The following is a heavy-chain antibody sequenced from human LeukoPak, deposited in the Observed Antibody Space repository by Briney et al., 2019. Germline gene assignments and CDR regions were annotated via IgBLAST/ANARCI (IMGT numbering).Heavy chain of an antibody. V-gene: IGHV4-59*08. CDR2: IYYSGST. CDR3: ARLAVDTLTGFYWYFDL. D-gene: IGHD3-9*01. Sequence: SETLSLTCAASGGSISSHYWSWIRQPPGKGLEWVAYIYYSGSTNYNPSLKSRVTISVDTSKNQFSLKLSSVTAADTVVYYGARLAVDTLTGFYWYFDLWGRGTLVTVSS. CDR1: GGSISSHY. J-gene: IGHJ2*01.